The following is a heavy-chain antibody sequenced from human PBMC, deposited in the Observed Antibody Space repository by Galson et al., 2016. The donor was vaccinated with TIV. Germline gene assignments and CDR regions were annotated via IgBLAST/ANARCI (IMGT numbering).Heavy chain of an antibody. CDR3: ARDTRSGYSNGWPPFAH. J-gene: IGHJ4*02. V-gene: IGHV1-46*03. D-gene: IGHD6-25*01. Sequence: SVKVSCKASGYTFTSNYVHWVRQAPGQGLEWMGFINPSGGVTFYTRKFQGRVTMTTDTSTSTVYMEMSSLSSEDAAVYFCARDTRSGYSNGWPPFAHWGQGTLVTVSS. CDR2: INPSGGVT. CDR1: GYTFTSNY.